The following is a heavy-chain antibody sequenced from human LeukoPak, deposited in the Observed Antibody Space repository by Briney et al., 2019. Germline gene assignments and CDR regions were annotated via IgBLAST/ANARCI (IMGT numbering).Heavy chain of an antibody. CDR2: IYYSGST. J-gene: IGHJ4*02. Sequence: SETLSLTCTVYGGSISSYYWSWIRQPPGKGLEWIGYIYYSGSTNYNPSLKSRVTISVDTSKNQFSLRLSSVTAADTAVYYCARVTGYMIEDYFDYWGQGTLVTVSS. CDR3: ARVTGYMIEDYFDY. CDR1: GGSISSYY. V-gene: IGHV4-59*01. D-gene: IGHD3-22*01.